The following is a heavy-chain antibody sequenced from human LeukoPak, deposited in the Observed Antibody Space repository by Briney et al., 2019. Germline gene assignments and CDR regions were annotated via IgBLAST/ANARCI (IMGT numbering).Heavy chain of an antibody. V-gene: IGHV5-51*01. J-gene: IGHJ3*02. CDR1: GYSFTSYW. CDR3: ARQAAPVWGDTFDI. CDR2: VCPGDSDT. Sequence: GESLKISCKGFGYSFTSYWIGWVRQMPGKGLEWMGIVCPGDSDTRYSPSFQGQVIMSVDKSINTAYLQWSGLKASDTAMYYCARQAAPVWGDTFDIWGQGTMVTVSS. D-gene: IGHD3-16*01.